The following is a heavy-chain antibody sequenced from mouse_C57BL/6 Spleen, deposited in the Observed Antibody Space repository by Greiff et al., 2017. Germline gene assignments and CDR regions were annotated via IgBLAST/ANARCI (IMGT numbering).Heavy chain of an antibody. CDR3: ARGGYYDYGGAWFAY. Sequence: QVQLQQSGAELMKPGASVKLSCKATGYTFTGYWIEWVKQRPGHGLEWIGEILPGSGSTNYNEKFKGKATFTADTSSNTAYMQLSSLTTEDSAVYYCARGGYYDYGGAWFAYWGQGTLVTVSA. D-gene: IGHD2-4*01. CDR1: GYTFTGYW. J-gene: IGHJ3*01. V-gene: IGHV1-9*01. CDR2: ILPGSGST.